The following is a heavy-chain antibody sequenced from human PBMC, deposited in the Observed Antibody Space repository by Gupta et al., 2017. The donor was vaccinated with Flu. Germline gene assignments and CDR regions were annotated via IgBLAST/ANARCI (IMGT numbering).Heavy chain of an antibody. Sequence: EVQMVESGGGLVQPGGSLRLSCAASGFTLSRFWMHWVRQAPGKGLVWVSRISIDGSSTTYADSVEGRFTISRDNAKNTLYLQMNSLRAEDTAVYYCARGGLDYYYYYMDVWGKGTTVTVSS. CDR2: ISIDGSST. CDR1: GFTLSRFW. CDR3: ARGGLDYYYYYMDV. V-gene: IGHV3-74*01. J-gene: IGHJ6*03. D-gene: IGHD3/OR15-3a*01.